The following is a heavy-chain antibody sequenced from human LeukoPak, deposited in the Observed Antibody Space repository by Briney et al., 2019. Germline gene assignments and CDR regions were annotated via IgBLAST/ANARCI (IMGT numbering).Heavy chain of an antibody. D-gene: IGHD2-15*01. CDR1: GFTFSSYD. CDR2: IGTAGEI. J-gene: IGHJ4*02. Sequence: GGSLRLSCAASGFTFSSYDIHWVRHATGKGLEWVSGIGTAGEIYYPGSVKGRFTISRENAKNSLYLQMNSLRAEDTAVYYCARGKGEAATDYWGQGTLVTVSS. V-gene: IGHV3-13*01. CDR3: ARGKGEAATDY.